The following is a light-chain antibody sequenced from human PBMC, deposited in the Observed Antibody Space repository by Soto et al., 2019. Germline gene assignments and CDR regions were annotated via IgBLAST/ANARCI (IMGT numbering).Light chain of an antibody. V-gene: IGLV2-14*01. CDR1: SSDVGAYDY. CDR2: EVS. J-gene: IGLJ1*01. CDR3: SSYTTTDPYV. Sequence: QSVLTQPASVSGSPGQSITISCTGTSSDVGAYDYVSWYQQHPGKAPKYLIYEVSNRPSGVSDRFSGSKSGTTASLTISGLQAEDDADYYCSSYTTTDPYVFGTGTKVTVL.